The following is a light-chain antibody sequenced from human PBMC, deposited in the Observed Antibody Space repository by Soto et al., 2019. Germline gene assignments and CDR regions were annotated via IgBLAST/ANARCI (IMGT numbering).Light chain of an antibody. V-gene: IGLV1-47*01. CDR3: SAWDDSLL. Sequence: QLVLTRPPSASGTPGQTVTISCSGSNSNIGSNYVFWYQQLPGAAPKLLIYRNNQRPSGVPDRFSGSKSGTSASLAISGLRSEDEGDYYCSAWDDSLLFGGGTKLTVL. CDR2: RNN. CDR1: NSNIGSNY. J-gene: IGLJ2*01.